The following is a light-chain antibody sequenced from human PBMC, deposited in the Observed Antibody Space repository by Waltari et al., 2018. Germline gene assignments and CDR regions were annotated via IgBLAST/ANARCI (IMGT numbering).Light chain of an antibody. CDR3: SSYTTSSTVYV. J-gene: IGLJ1*01. CDR1: SSDVGTYDY. Sequence: QSALTQPASVSGSPGQSITISCTGTSSDVGTYDYVSWYQQQPGKAPKLMIYDVTKRPSGIANRFSGSKSCNTASLTISGLQAEDEADYYCSSYTTSSTVYVFGTGTKVTVL. V-gene: IGLV2-14*03. CDR2: DVT.